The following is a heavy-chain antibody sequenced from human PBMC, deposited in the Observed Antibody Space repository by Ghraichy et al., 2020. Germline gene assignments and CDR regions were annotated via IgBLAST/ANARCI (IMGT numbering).Heavy chain of an antibody. CDR1: GFTFSSYS. Sequence: GGSLRLSCAASGFTFSSYSMNWVRQAPGKGLEWVSYISSTSAIYYADSVRGRFTISRDNAKNSLYLQMNSLRDEDAAVYYCARDYNWAFDHWGQGALVTVSS. V-gene: IGHV3-48*02. CDR3: ARDYNWAFDH. CDR2: ISSTSAI. J-gene: IGHJ4*02. D-gene: IGHD1-20*01.